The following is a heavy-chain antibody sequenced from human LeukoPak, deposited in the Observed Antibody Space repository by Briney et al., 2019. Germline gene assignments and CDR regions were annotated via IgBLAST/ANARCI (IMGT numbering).Heavy chain of an antibody. D-gene: IGHD6-6*01. CDR1: GFTFSSYE. CDR2: ISSSGSSI. J-gene: IGHJ4*02. V-gene: IGHV3-48*03. Sequence: PGGSLRLSCAASGFTFSSYEMNWVRQAPGKGLEWVSYISSSGSSIYYADSVKGRFTISRDNAKNSLYLQMNSLRAEDTAVYYCARPPAPTTADRYQFDYWGQGTLVTVSS. CDR3: ARPPAPTTADRYQFDY.